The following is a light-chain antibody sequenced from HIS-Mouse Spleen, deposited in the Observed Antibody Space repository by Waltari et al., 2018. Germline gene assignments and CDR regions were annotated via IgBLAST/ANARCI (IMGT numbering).Light chain of an antibody. J-gene: IGLJ2*01. CDR3: SSYTSSSFNVV. CDR1: RSDVGGYNY. Sequence: QSALTQPASVSGSPGQSITISCTGTRSDVGGYNYLSWYQQHPGKAPKLMIYDVSNRPSGVSNRFSGSKSGNTASLTISGLQAEDEADYYCSSYTSSSFNVVFGGGTKLTVL. V-gene: IGLV2-14*03. CDR2: DVS.